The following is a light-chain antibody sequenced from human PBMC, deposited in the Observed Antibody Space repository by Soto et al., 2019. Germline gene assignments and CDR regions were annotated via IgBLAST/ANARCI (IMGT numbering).Light chain of an antibody. V-gene: IGLV2-23*01. CDR2: EDS. Sequence: SVLTQPASVSGSPGQSITISCTGTSSDVGSYHFVSWYQHHPGKAPKLMIYEDSKWPSGVSNRFSGSKSGNTASLTISGLQAEDEADYYCCSHAGSSTYVFGTGTKLTVL. J-gene: IGLJ1*01. CDR1: SSDVGSYHF. CDR3: CSHAGSSTYV.